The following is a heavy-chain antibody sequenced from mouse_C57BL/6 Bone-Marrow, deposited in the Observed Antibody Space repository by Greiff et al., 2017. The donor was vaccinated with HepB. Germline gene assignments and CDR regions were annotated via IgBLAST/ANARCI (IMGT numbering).Heavy chain of an antibody. J-gene: IGHJ2*01. Sequence: VKLVESGAELVRPGTSVKMSCKASGYTFTNYWIGWAKQRPGHGLEWIGDIYPGGGYTNYNEKFKGKATLTADKSSSPAYMQFSSLTSEDSAIYYCARSGYDYDGFDYWGQGTTLTVSS. D-gene: IGHD2-4*01. V-gene: IGHV1-63*01. CDR1: GYTFTNYW. CDR2: IYPGGGYT. CDR3: ARSGYDYDGFDY.